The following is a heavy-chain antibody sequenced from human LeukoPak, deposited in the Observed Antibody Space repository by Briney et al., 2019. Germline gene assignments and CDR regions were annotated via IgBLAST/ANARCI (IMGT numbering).Heavy chain of an antibody. CDR2: IYYTGST. CDR3: ASVRGYSSGWYAPGFDP. J-gene: IGHJ5*02. Sequence: SQTLSLTCTVSGGSISSSSYYWGWIRQPPGKGLEWIGSIYYTGSTNYNPSLKNRVTISLDTPKKQFSLKLSSVTAADTAVYYCASVRGYSSGWYAPGFDPWGQGTLVTVSS. CDR1: GGSISSSSYY. D-gene: IGHD6-19*01. V-gene: IGHV4-39*07.